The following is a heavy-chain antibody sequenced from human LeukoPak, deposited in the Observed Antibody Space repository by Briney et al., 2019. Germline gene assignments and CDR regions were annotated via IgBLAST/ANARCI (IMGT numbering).Heavy chain of an antibody. Sequence: GGSLRLSCAVSGFTISTYAMSWVRQAPGKGLEWVSAMSGSAGNTYYADSVRGRITISRDNSKNMLYLEMNSLRAEDTAVYYCAKVSYYDFWRVPFDYWGQGTLVTVSS. D-gene: IGHD3-3*01. V-gene: IGHV3-23*01. J-gene: IGHJ4*02. CDR2: MSGSAGNT. CDR1: GFTISTYA. CDR3: AKVSYYDFWRVPFDY.